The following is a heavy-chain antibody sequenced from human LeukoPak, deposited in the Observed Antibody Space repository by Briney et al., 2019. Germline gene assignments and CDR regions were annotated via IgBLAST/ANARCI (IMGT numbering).Heavy chain of an antibody. D-gene: IGHD1-26*01. J-gene: IGHJ4*02. Sequence: SQTLSLTCTVSGGSISSGDYYWSWIRQPPGKGLEWIGYIYYSGSTYYNPSLKSRVTISVDTSRNQFPLNLSSVTAADTAVYYCARERSWAPSNGFDYWGQGTLVTVSS. CDR3: ARERSWAPSNGFDY. CDR2: IYYSGST. CDR1: GGSISSGDYY. V-gene: IGHV4-30-4*01.